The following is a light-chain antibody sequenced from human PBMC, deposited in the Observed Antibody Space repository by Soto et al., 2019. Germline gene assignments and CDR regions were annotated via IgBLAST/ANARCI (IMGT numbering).Light chain of an antibody. V-gene: IGKV1-39*01. CDR2: AAS. Sequence: DIQMTQSPSSLSASVGDRVTITCRASQSISSYLNWYQQKPGKAPKLLIYAASSLQSGVPSRFSGSGSGTDFTLTISSLQPEDFATYYCQQSYSTPPLITFGPGTKVDIK. CDR3: QQSYSTPPLIT. J-gene: IGKJ3*01. CDR1: QSISSY.